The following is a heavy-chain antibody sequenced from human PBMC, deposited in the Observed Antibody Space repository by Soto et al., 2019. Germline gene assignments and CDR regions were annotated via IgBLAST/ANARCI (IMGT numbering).Heavy chain of an antibody. CDR1: GFSFSDHY. J-gene: IGHJ4*02. V-gene: IGHV3-11*01. CDR3: AGDPYYYASNY. D-gene: IGHD3-10*01. Sequence: RLSCAASGFSFSDHYMTWIRQAPGKGLEWVSYISGGGSTIYYADSVKGRFTVSRDNAKNSLYLQMDSLRAEDTAVYYCAGDPYYYASNYWGQGALVTVSS. CDR2: ISGGGSTI.